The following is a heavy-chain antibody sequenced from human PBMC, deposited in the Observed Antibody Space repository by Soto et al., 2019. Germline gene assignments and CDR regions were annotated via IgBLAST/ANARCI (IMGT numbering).Heavy chain of an antibody. CDR3: ASGRSMIRGFDY. J-gene: IGHJ4*02. D-gene: IGHD3-22*01. CDR1: GYTFSIYG. CDR2: ISAYNGDT. V-gene: IGHV1-18*01. Sequence: QVQLVQSGAEVKKPGASVNVSCKTSGYTFSIYGISWVRQAPGQGLEWMGWISAYNGDTNYAQEVQGRVTMTTATSTSTAYMELRSLRSDDTAVYYCASGRSMIRGFDYWGQGTLVTVSS.